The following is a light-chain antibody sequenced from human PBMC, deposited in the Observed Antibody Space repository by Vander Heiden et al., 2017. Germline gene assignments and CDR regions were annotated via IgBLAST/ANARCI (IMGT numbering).Light chain of an antibody. CDR2: YAS. CDR3: HQSSSFPLT. V-gene: IGKV6-21*01. CDR1: QSIGSS. J-gene: IGKJ4*01. Sequence: EIVLTQSPDFQSVTPKEKVTITCRASQSIGSSLHWYQQKPDQSPKLLIKYASQSSAVVPSRFSGSGSGTDFTLTIKSLEPEDAAMYYCHQSSSFPLTFGGGTKVEIK.